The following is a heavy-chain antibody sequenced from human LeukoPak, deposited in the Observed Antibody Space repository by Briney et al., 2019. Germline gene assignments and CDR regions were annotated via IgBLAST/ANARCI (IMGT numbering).Heavy chain of an antibody. CDR2: IYSSGST. J-gene: IGHJ4*02. CDR3: ARGGKATVVTM. Sequence: SETLPLTCTVSGGSISRYYWSWIRQPAGKGLEWIGRIYSSGSTNYNPSLKSRVSMSVDTSKNQFSLKLTSVTAADTAVYYCARGGKATVVTMRGQGILVTVSS. D-gene: IGHD4-23*01. V-gene: IGHV4-4*07. CDR1: GGSISRYY.